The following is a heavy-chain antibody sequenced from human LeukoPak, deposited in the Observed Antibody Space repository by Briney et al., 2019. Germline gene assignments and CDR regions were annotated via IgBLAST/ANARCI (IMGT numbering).Heavy chain of an antibody. J-gene: IGHJ3*02. CDR1: GGSFSDYY. D-gene: IGHD2-21*02. CDR2: INHSGST. Sequence: SETLSLTCAVYGGSFSDYYWSWIRQPPGKGLEWIGEINHSGSTNYNPSLKSRVTISVDTSKNQFSLKLSSVTAADTAVYYRARQRVVTATYDAFDIWGQGTMVTVSS. V-gene: IGHV4-34*01. CDR3: ARQRVVTATYDAFDI.